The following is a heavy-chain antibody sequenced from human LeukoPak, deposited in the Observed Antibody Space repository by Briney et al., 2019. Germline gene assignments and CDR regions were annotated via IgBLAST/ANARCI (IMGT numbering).Heavy chain of an antibody. CDR1: GFTFSSYE. CDR2: ISSSGSTI. V-gene: IGHV3-48*03. D-gene: IGHD3-10*01. J-gene: IGHJ4*02. CDR3: ARDLWFGELLFRFDY. Sequence: GGSLRLSCAASGFTFSSYEMNWVRQAPGKGLEWVSYISSSGSTIYYADSVKGRFTISRDNAKNSLYLQMNSLRAEDTAAYYCARDLWFGELLFRFDYWGQGTLVAVSS.